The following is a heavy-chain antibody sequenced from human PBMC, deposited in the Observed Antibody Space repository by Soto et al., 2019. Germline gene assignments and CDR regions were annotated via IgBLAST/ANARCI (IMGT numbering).Heavy chain of an antibody. D-gene: IGHD3-9*01. CDR3: VRGPGFEADTYYYYGMDV. V-gene: IGHV6-1*01. CDR2: TYYRSKWYN. J-gene: IGHJ6*02. Sequence: PSQTLSLTCAISGDSVSSNSAAWNWIRQSPSRGLEWLGRTYYRSKWYNDYAVSVKSRITINPDTSKNQFSLQLNSVTPEDTALFYFVRGPGFEADTYYYYGMDVWGQGTTVTVSS. CDR1: GDSVSSNSAA.